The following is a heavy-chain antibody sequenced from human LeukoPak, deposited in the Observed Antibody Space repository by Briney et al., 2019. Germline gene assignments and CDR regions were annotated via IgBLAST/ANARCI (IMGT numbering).Heavy chain of an antibody. D-gene: IGHD3-3*01. CDR2: IGGSGGNT. CDR3: ATPWNGQVLRPNQH. J-gene: IGHJ1*01. Sequence: GASLRLSCAASGFTFSNYAMNWVRQAPGKGLEWVSSIGGSGGNTYYADSVKGRFTISRDNSKNTLYLQMNSLRAEDTAVYYCATPWNGQVLRPNQHWGQGTLVTVSS. CDR1: GFTFSNYA. V-gene: IGHV3-23*01.